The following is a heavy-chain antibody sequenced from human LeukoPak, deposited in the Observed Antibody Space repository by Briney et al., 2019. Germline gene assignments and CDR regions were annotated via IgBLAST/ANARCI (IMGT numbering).Heavy chain of an antibody. CDR3: ARGLYPDYYVSSGSSPPAH. D-gene: IGHD3-22*01. CDR2: ISSSGSYI. Sequence: PGGSLRLSCAASGFTFSSYSMNWVRQAPGKGLEWVSSISSSGSYIYYADSMQGRFTISRDNSKNSLFLQMNSLRAEDTAVYYCARGLYPDYYVSSGSSPPAHWGQGTLVTVSS. V-gene: IGHV3-21*01. CDR1: GFTFSSYS. J-gene: IGHJ4*02.